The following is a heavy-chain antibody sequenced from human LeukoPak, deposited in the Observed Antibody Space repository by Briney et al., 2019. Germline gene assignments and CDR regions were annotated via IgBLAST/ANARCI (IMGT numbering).Heavy chain of an antibody. CDR3: FGYVYDNDSSGYSGYFQH. D-gene: IGHD3-22*01. V-gene: IGHV4-34*03. Sequence: PSETLSLTCVVYGGSFSGYYWSWVRQPPGKGLEWIGGINHSGSTNYNPCLKRRVTISVDTSKNQFSLKFTSVTAADTAVYYCFGYVYDNDSSGYSGYFQHWGQGTLVTVSS. CDR2: INHSGST. J-gene: IGHJ1*01. CDR1: GGSFSGYY.